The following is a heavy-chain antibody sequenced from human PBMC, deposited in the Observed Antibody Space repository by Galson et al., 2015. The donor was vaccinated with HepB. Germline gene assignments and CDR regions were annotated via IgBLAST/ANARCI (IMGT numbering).Heavy chain of an antibody. J-gene: IGHJ4*02. CDR1: GFTFSSYS. V-gene: IGHV3-48*02. CDR3: ARIRVWVDDYGDYGAFDY. Sequence: SLRLSCAASGFTFSSYSMNWVRQAPGKGLEWVSYISSSSSTIYYADSVKGRFTISRDNAKNSLYLQMNSLRDEDTAVYYCARIRVWVDDYGDYGAFDYWGQGTLVTVSS. CDR2: ISSSSSTI. D-gene: IGHD4-17*01.